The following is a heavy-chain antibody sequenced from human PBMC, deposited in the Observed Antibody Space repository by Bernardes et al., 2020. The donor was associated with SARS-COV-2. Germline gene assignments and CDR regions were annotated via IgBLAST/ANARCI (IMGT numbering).Heavy chain of an antibody. V-gene: IGHV4-34*01. CDR2: INHSGST. J-gene: IGHJ6*02. Sequence: SETLSLTCAVYGGSFSGYYWSWIRQPPGKGLEWIGEINHSGSTNYNPSLKSRVTISVDTSKNQFSLKLSSVTAADTAVYYCARVPVLRFLEWFDYYYYYGMDVWGQGTTVTVSS. CDR3: ARVPVLRFLEWFDYYYYYGMDV. CDR1: GGSFSGYY. D-gene: IGHD3-3*01.